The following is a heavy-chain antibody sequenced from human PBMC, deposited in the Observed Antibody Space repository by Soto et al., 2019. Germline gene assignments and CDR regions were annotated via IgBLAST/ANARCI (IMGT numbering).Heavy chain of an antibody. CDR1: GGSISSNFYY. CDR3: ARVWGGAFDI. CDR2: IYYRGST. D-gene: IGHD3-10*01. Sequence: PSETLSLTCTVSGGSISSNFYYWGWIRQPPGKGLQWIGNIYYRGSTNYNPSLKSPVTISVDTSKNQFSLKLSSVTAADTAVYYCARVWGGAFDIWGQGTMVT. J-gene: IGHJ3*02. V-gene: IGHV4-39*07.